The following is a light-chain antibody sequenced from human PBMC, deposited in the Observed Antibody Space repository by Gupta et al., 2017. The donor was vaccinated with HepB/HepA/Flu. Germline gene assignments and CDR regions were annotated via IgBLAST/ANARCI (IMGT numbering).Light chain of an antibody. CDR3: AAWDDGRDGPV. Sequence: SVLPQPPPASGPPRPTVTVSSSGTNADSGRNNVNWYQKHPGTAPKLLIFGNNRRPSGVSDRFSGSKSATSASLAVSGLQAEDEADYYCAAWDDGRDGPVFGGGTKLTVL. CDR2: GNN. J-gene: IGLJ2*01. CDR1: NADSGRNN. V-gene: IGLV1-44*01.